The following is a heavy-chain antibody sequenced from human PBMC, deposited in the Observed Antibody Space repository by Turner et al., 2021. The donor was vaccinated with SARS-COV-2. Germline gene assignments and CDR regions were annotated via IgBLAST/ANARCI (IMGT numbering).Heavy chain of an antibody. V-gene: IGHV3-21*01. CDR2: ISSSSSYI. Sequence: EVQLMESGGGLVKPGGSLILSCAASGFTFSSYSMNWVRQAPGKGLEWVSSISSSSSYIYYADSMKGRFTISRDNAKNSLYLQMNSLRAEDTAVYYCARGTYYYDSSTYSGTNWFDPWGQGTLVTVSS. D-gene: IGHD3-22*01. CDR1: GFTFSSYS. J-gene: IGHJ5*02. CDR3: ARGTYYYDSSTYSGTNWFDP.